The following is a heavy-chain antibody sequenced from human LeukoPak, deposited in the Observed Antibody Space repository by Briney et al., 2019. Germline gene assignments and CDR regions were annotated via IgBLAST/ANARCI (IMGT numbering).Heavy chain of an antibody. CDR3: ARDRWNIGNY. V-gene: IGHV4-38-2*02. CDR2: IYHSGST. Sequence: KPSETLSLTCTVSGYSISSAYYWGWIRQPPGKGLEWIGSIYHSGSTYYNPSLKSRVTISVDTSKNQFSLKLSSVTAADTAVYYCARDRWNIGNYWGQGILVTVSS. CDR1: GYSISSAYY. J-gene: IGHJ4*02. D-gene: IGHD2/OR15-2a*01.